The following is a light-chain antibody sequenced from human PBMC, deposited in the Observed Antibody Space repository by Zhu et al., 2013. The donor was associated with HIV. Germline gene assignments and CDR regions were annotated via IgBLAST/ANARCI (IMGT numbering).Light chain of an antibody. Sequence: QSVLTQPPSPSVTPGQRVTISCSGSISNIGNNAVNWYQQLPGKTPKLLIYYDDRLPSGVSDRFSGSKSGTSASLAISGLQPEDEAHYYCAGWDDSLNGVIFGGGTKLTVL. CDR1: ISNIGNNA. CDR2: YDD. V-gene: IGLV1-36*01. CDR3: AGWDDSLNGVI. J-gene: IGLJ2*01.